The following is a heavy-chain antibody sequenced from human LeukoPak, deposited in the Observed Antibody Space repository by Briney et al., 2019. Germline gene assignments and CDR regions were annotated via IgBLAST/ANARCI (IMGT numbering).Heavy chain of an antibody. CDR2: ISSSSSTI. D-gene: IGHD3-10*01. V-gene: IGHV3-48*01. CDR3: ARDTPYGSGSYYPDY. J-gene: IGHJ4*02. CDR1: GFTFSSYS. Sequence: GGSLRLSCAASGFTFSSYSMNWVRQAPGKGLEWVSYISSSSSTIYYVDSVKGRFTISRDNAKNSLYLQMNSLRAEGTAVYYCARDTPYGSGSYYPDYWGQGTLVTVSS.